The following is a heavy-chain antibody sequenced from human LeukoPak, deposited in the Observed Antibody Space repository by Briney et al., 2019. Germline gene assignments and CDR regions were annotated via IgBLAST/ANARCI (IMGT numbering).Heavy chain of an antibody. Sequence: PGGSLRLSCAASGFTVSSNYTSWVRQAPGKGLELVSVIYSGGSTYYADSVKGRFTISRDNSKNTLYLQMNSLRAEDAAVYYCARDSRPDYGGKPSAAGYWGQGTLVTVSS. CDR1: GFTVSSNY. CDR2: IYSGGST. V-gene: IGHV3-66*01. D-gene: IGHD4-23*01. CDR3: ARDSRPDYGGKPSAAGY. J-gene: IGHJ4*02.